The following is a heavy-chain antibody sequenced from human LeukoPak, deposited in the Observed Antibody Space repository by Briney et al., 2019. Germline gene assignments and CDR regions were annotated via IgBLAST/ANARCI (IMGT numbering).Heavy chain of an antibody. D-gene: IGHD2-15*01. J-gene: IGHJ4*02. CDR1: GFAFSSFG. CDR3: ARDQEEYCTGGSCYEFDY. Sequence: GGSLRLSCAASGFAFSSFGMHWVRQAPGKGLEWVAVIWYDGTNKYYADSVKGRFTISRDNSKNTLFLQMNSLRVEDTAVYYCARDQEEYCTGGSCYEFDYWGQGTLVTVSS. V-gene: IGHV3-33*01. CDR2: IWYDGTNK.